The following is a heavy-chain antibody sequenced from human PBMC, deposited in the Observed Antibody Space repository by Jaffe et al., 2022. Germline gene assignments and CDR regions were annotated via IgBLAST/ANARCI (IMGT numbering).Heavy chain of an antibody. CDR1: GGSISSGSYY. CDR2: IYTSGST. J-gene: IGHJ3*02. D-gene: IGHD3-22*01. V-gene: IGHV4-61*02. Sequence: QVQLQESGPGLVKPSQTLSLTCTVSGGSISSGSYYWSWIRQPAGKGLEWIGRIYTSGSTNYNPSLKSRVTISVDTSKNQFSLKLSSVTAADTAVYYCARQVDSSGYYYHHDAFDIWGQGTMVTVSS. CDR3: ARQVDSSGYYYHHDAFDI.